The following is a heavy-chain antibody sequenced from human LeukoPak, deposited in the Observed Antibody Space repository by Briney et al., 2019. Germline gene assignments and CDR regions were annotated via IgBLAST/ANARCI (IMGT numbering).Heavy chain of an antibody. CDR1: GGSISSTNYY. D-gene: IGHD3-22*01. CDR2: IYYSGST. Sequence: SETLSLTCTVSGGSISSTNYYWGWIRQPPGKGLEWIGSIYYSGSTYYNPSLKSRDTISVETSKNQFSLKLSSVTAADTAVYYCARSFKGYYYYYMDVWGKGTTVTISS. V-gene: IGHV4-39*07. J-gene: IGHJ6*03. CDR3: ARSFKGYYYYYMDV.